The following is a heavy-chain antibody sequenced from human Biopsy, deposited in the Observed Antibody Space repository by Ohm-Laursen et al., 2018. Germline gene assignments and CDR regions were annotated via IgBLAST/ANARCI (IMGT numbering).Heavy chain of an antibody. V-gene: IGHV3-23*01. Sequence: SLRLSCAASGFSFRDYGMSWVRQAPGKGLEWVSGISSSGNSTYYAGSVKGRFTISRDNSKNTLYLQLNSLRVDDTAVYYCAKDRRTMRIWYFDLWGRGTLVTVSS. D-gene: IGHD4/OR15-4a*01. J-gene: IGHJ2*01. CDR2: ISSSGNST. CDR1: GFSFRDYG. CDR3: AKDRRTMRIWYFDL.